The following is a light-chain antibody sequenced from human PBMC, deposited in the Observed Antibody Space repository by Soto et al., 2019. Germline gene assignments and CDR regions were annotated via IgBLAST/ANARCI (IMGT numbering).Light chain of an antibody. V-gene: IGKV3-15*01. J-gene: IGKJ5*01. CDR2: VAS. CDR1: QSVSIN. CDR3: QQYNNWPT. Sequence: EILMTQSPATLSVSPGERATLSCRASQSVSINLAWYQQKPGQAPRLLIYVASTRATGIPARFSGSGSGTEFTLTISSLQSEDFAVYYCQQYNNWPTLGQGTRLEIK.